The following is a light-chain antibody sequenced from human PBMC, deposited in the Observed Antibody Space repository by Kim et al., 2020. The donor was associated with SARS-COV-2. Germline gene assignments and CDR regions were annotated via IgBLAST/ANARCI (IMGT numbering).Light chain of an antibody. V-gene: IGLV3-19*01. CDR3: CSRATRGIPRR. CDR2: GNN. CDR1: SIRDHF. J-gene: IGLJ7*01. Sequence: ATGQTVMITCQGESIRDHFPTWYKQKPGQAPVVVNYGNNNRPSGIPDRFSSSGSGNTASLTITGAQAEDEADYYCCSRATRGIPRRFGGGPHLTVL.